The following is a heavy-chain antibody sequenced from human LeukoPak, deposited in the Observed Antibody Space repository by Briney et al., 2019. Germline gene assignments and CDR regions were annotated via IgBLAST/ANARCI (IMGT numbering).Heavy chain of an antibody. CDR2: IIPIFGTA. CDR3: ARSQPLAYFDL. CDR1: GGSFNSYA. Sequence: SVKVSCKASGGSFNSYAISWVRQAPGQGLEWMGGIIPIFGTANYAQKFRGRVTITADKSTNTAYMEPSSLRSEDTAVYYCARSQPLAYFDLWGRGTLVTVSS. V-gene: IGHV1-69*06. J-gene: IGHJ2*01.